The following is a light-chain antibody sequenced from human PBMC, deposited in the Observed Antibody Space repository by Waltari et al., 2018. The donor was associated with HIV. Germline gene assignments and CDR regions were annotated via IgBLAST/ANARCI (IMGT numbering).Light chain of an antibody. V-gene: IGLV2-23*02. CDR1: SNDLGRYAL. J-gene: IGLJ3*02. Sequence: QSALTQPASVSGSPGQSITISCTGTSNDLGRYALVSWYQHQPGRAPKLFIYDVSKWPSGVSHRFSGSKSGATASLTISGLQAEDEADYYCCSYAGITTWVFGGGTKVTVL. CDR3: CSYAGITTWV. CDR2: DVS.